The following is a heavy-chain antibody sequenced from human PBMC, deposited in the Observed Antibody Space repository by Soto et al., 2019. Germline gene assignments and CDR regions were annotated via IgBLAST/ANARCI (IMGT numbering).Heavy chain of an antibody. Sequence: PGGSLRLSCAASGFPCSNYAMHWVRQAPGKGLEWVANIKRDGTEKYYVDSVKGRFAISRDNAKNSLYLQMDSLRAEDTAVYYCARGDYYDSSGYYLGYWGQGTLVTVSS. V-gene: IGHV3-7*01. CDR1: GFPCSNYA. J-gene: IGHJ4*02. D-gene: IGHD3-22*01. CDR2: IKRDGTEK. CDR3: ARGDYYDSSGYYLGY.